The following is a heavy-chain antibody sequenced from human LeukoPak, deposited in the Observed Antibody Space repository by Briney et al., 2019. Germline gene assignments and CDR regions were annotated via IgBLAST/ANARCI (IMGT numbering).Heavy chain of an antibody. D-gene: IGHD2-2*01. Sequence: SVKVSRKASGGTFSSYAISWVRQAPGQGLEWMGGIIPIFGTANYAQKFQGRVTITADESTSTAYMELSSLRSEDTAVYYCARGYCSSTGCSVFDYWGQGTLVTVSS. CDR1: GGTFSSYA. V-gene: IGHV1-69*01. CDR3: ARGYCSSTGCSVFDY. J-gene: IGHJ4*02. CDR2: IIPIFGTA.